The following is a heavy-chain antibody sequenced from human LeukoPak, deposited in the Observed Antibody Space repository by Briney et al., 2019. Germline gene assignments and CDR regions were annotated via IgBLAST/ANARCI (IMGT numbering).Heavy chain of an antibody. CDR1: GFTFSSYW. V-gene: IGHV3-23*01. CDR2: ISNNGDST. J-gene: IGHJ4*02. CDR3: AKNRGYCSGGSCYADY. D-gene: IGHD2-15*01. Sequence: GGSLRLSCAASGFTFSSYWMSWVRQAPGKGLEWVSAISNNGDSTYYADSVKGRFTISRDNSKNTLYLQMNVLRAEDTAVYYCAKNRGYCSGGSCYADYWGQGTLVTVSS.